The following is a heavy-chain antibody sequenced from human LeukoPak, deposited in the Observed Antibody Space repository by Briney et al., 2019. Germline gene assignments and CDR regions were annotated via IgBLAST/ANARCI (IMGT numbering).Heavy chain of an antibody. CDR1: AGTFISYA. J-gene: IGHJ4*02. Sequence: ASVTVSCKASAGTFISYAISWVRQAPGQGLEWMGGIIPILGIANYAQKFQGRVTITADKSTSTAYMELSSLRSEDTAVYYCARVPHMERAVAGTTADDYWGQGTLVTVSS. V-gene: IGHV1-69*04. CDR2: IIPILGIA. D-gene: IGHD6-19*01. CDR3: ARVPHMERAVAGTTADDY.